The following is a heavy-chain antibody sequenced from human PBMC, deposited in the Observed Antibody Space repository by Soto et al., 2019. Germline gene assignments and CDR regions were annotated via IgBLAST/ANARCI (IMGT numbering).Heavy chain of an antibody. CDR2: ITDSGGDT. Sequence: GSLRLACVASGFTFGSRAMSWVRQAPGEGLEWVSTITDSGGDTKYADSVRGRFTISRDNSKNTLYLQMSSLRAEDSAVYYCATGSKDSYPGSRIFDFWGRGTLVTVSS. CDR1: GFTFGSRA. J-gene: IGHJ4*02. D-gene: IGHD3-10*01. V-gene: IGHV3-23*01. CDR3: ATGSKDSYPGSRIFDF.